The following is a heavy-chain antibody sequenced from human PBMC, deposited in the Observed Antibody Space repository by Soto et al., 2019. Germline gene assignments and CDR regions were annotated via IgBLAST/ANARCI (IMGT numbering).Heavy chain of an antibody. Sequence: GSLRLSCAASGFTFSSYAMSWVRQAPGKGLEWVSAISGSGGSTYYADSVKGRFTISRDNSKNTLYLQMNSLRAEDTAVYYCAKDKAYDYVWGSYRYFPTYYGMGVWGQGTTVTVSS. CDR3: AKDKAYDYVWGSYRYFPTYYGMGV. J-gene: IGHJ6*02. CDR2: ISGSGGST. D-gene: IGHD3-16*02. CDR1: GFTFSSYA. V-gene: IGHV3-23*01.